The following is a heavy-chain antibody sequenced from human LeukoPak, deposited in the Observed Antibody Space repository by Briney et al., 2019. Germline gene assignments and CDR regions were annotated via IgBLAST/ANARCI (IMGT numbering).Heavy chain of an antibody. Sequence: GESLRLSCAASGFTVSSNYMNWVRQAPGKGLEWVSVIYRGGSTYYADSVKGRFTISRDNSKNTLYLQMNSLRAEDTAVYYCAKGSVDFWSGGANYYYYMDVWGKGTTVTVSS. CDR1: GFTVSSNY. J-gene: IGHJ6*03. D-gene: IGHD3-3*01. V-gene: IGHV3-53*01. CDR2: IYRGGST. CDR3: AKGSVDFWSGGANYYYYMDV.